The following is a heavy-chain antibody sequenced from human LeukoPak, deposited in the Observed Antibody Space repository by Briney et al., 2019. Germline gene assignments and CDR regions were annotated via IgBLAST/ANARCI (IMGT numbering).Heavy chain of an antibody. CDR3: ARDGYVSSGWYSMGFDP. J-gene: IGHJ5*02. CDR2: INPSGGST. CDR1: GYTFTSYY. D-gene: IGHD6-19*01. V-gene: IGHV1-46*01. Sequence: ASVKVSCKASGYTFTSYYMHWVRQAPGQGLEWMGIINPSGGSTSYARKFQGRVTMTRDTSTSTVYMELSSLRSEDTAVYYCARDGYVSSGWYSMGFDPWGQGTLVTVSS.